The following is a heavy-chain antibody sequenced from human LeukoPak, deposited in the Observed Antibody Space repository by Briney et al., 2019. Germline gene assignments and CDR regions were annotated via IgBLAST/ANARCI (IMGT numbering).Heavy chain of an antibody. V-gene: IGHV3-23*01. J-gene: IGHJ4*02. CDR3: AKDLTGIAVAGSPDY. CDR2: ISGSGGST. CDR1: GFTFSSYA. Sequence: GGSLRLSCAASGFTFSSYAMSWVRQAPRKGLECVSAISGSGGSTYYADSVKGRFTISRDNSKNTLYLQMNSLRAEDTAVYYCAKDLTGIAVAGSPDYWGQGTLVTVSS. D-gene: IGHD6-19*01.